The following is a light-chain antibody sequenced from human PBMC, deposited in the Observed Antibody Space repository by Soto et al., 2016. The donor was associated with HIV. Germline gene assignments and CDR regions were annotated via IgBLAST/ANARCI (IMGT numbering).Light chain of an antibody. CDR3: QQYYDGWT. V-gene: IGKV1-5*03. J-gene: IGKJ1*01. CDR1: QSVSWR. CDR2: KAS. Sequence: DTQMTQSPSTLSASVGDRVTITCRASQSVSWRLAWYQQKPGKAPKLLMYKASTLESGVPLRFSGSGSGTEFTLTVSSLQPDDFATYYCQQYYDGWTFGQGTKV.